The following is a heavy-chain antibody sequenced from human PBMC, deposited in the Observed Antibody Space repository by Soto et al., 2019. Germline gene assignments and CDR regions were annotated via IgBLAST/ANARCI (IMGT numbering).Heavy chain of an antibody. V-gene: IGHV4-30-2*01. Sequence: QLQLQESGSGLVKPSQTLSLTCAVSGGSISSGGYSWSWIRQPPGKGLERIGYIYHSGSTYYNPSLKSRVTISVDRSKNQFSLKLSSVTAADTAVYYCARGGVYYDSSEGAFDIWGQGTMVTVSS. D-gene: IGHD3-22*01. CDR3: ARGGVYYDSSEGAFDI. J-gene: IGHJ3*02. CDR2: IYHSGST. CDR1: GGSISSGGYS.